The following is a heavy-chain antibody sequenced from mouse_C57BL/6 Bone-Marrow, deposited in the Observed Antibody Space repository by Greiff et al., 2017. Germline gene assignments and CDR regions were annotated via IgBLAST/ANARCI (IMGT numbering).Heavy chain of an antibody. CDR3: ARWLRRRDYFDY. V-gene: IGHV1-64*01. Sequence: QVQLQQPGAELVKPGASVKLSCKASGYTFTSYWMHWVKQRPGQGLEWIGMIHPNSGSTNYNEKFKSKATLTVAKSSSTAYMQLSSLTSEDSAVYDCARWLRRRDYFDYWGQGTTLTVSS. D-gene: IGHD2-2*01. CDR2: IHPNSGST. J-gene: IGHJ2*01. CDR1: GYTFTSYW.